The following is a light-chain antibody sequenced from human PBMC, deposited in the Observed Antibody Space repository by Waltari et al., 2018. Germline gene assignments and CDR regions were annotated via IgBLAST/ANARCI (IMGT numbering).Light chain of an antibody. CDR1: SDDVGAYNY. CDR3: TSYRSSSTPVV. CDR2: EVN. V-gene: IGLV2-14*01. Sequence: QSALTQPASVSGSPGQSITISCPGTSDDVGAYNYVSWYQQHPGLAPKLIIYEVNNRPFGISSRFAGSKSGTTASLTISGLQADDESHYYCTSYRSSSTPVVFGGGTKLTVL. J-gene: IGLJ2*01.